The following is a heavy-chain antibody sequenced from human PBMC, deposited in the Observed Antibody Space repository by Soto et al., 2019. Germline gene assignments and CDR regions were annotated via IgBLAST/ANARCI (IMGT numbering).Heavy chain of an antibody. D-gene: IGHD4-17*01. Sequence: SVKVSCKASGYTFTGYYMHWVRQAPGQGLEWMGRIIPNRGVANYAQKFQGRVTITADKSTSTAYMELSSLRSEDTAVYYCARRSYGDYDDNWFDPWGQGTLVTVSS. V-gene: IGHV1-69*02. J-gene: IGHJ5*02. CDR2: IIPNRGVA. CDR3: ARRSYGDYDDNWFDP. CDR1: GYTFTGYY.